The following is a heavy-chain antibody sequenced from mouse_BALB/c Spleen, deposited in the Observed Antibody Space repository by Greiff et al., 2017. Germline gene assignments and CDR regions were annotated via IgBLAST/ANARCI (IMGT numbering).Heavy chain of an antibody. J-gene: IGHJ4*01. CDR3: ARDREYGNYEAMDY. D-gene: IGHD2-10*02. CDR2: IWAGGST. Sequence: QVQLKESGPGLVAPSQSLSITCTVSGFSLTSYGVHWVRQHPGKGLEWLGVIWAGGSTNYNSALMSRLSISKDNSKSQVFLKMNSLQTDDTAMYYCARDREYGNYEAMDYWGQGTSVTVSS. CDR1: GFSLTSYG. V-gene: IGHV2-9*02.